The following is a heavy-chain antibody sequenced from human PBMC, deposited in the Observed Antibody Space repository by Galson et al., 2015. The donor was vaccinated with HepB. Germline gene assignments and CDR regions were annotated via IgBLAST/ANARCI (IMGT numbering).Heavy chain of an antibody. CDR3: MRRWQ. CDR2: IYSNGNT. J-gene: IGHJ4*02. CDR1: EFTVSNNY. V-gene: IGHV3-53*01. Sequence: SLRLSCAASEFTVSNNYMSWVRHAPGKGPEWVSLIYSNGNTRYADSVRGRFTISRDNSKNTLYLQMNSLTAEDTAVYYCMRRWQWGQGTLVIVSS. D-gene: IGHD5-24*01.